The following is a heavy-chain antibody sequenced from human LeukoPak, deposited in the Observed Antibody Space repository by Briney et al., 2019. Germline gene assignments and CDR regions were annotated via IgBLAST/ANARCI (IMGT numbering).Heavy chain of an antibody. Sequence: GGSLRLSCAASGFTFSSYSMNWVRQAPGKGLEWVSSITSGGHIYYPDSLKGRFTISRDNAKNSLYLQMNSLRAEDTAIYYCARGAEYYYDSSGYFPFDYWGQGTLVTVSP. CDR2: ITSGGHI. V-gene: IGHV3-21*01. CDR1: GFTFSSYS. CDR3: ARGAEYYYDSSGYFPFDY. D-gene: IGHD3-22*01. J-gene: IGHJ4*02.